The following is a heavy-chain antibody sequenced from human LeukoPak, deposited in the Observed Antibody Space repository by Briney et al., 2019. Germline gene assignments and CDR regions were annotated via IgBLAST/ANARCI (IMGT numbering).Heavy chain of an antibody. CDR3: ARDSAAAGSSYFDY. J-gene: IGHJ4*02. D-gene: IGHD6-13*01. V-gene: IGHV4-38-2*02. Sequence: SETLSLTCAVSGYSISSGYYWGWIRQPPGKGLEWIGSVYHSGSTYYNPSLKSRVTISVDTSKNQFSLKLSSVTAADTAVYYCARDSAAAGSSYFDYWGQGTLVTVSS. CDR1: GYSISSGYY. CDR2: VYHSGST.